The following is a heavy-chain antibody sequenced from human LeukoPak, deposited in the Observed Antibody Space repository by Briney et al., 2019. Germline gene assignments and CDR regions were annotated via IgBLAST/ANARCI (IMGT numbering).Heavy chain of an antibody. CDR3: AKFLGGYGELDY. Sequence: GGSLRLSCAASGFTFSSYGMHWVRRAPGKGLEWVAVIWYDGSNKYYADSVKGRFTISRDNSKNTLYLQMNSLRAEDTAVYYCAKFLGGYGELDYWGQGTLVTVSS. CDR1: GFTFSSYG. J-gene: IGHJ4*02. V-gene: IGHV3-33*06. CDR2: IWYDGSNK. D-gene: IGHD4-17*01.